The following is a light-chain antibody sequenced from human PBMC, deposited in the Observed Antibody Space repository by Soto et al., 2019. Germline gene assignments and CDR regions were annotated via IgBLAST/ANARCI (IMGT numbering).Light chain of an antibody. CDR3: QQYYITPRT. J-gene: IGKJ1*01. CDR2: WAS. CDR1: QSVLYSSNNKNY. Sequence: DIVMTQSPDSLAVSLGERVTINCKSSQSVLYSSNNKNYLAWYQQKPGQPPKLLIYWASTRESGVPDRFSGSGSGTDFTLTISSLQAEDVAVYYCQQYYITPRTFGQGTKVEIK. V-gene: IGKV4-1*01.